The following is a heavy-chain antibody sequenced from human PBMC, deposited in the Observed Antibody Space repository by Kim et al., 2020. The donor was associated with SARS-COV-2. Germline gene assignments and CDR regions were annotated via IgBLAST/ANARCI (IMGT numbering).Heavy chain of an antibody. J-gene: IGHJ2*01. Sequence: GGSLRLSCAASGFSFEYYDMHWVRQTPGRGPGWVAVISHVGMKKNYTASVEGRFSISRDNSKSKVSLEMNSLRREETAVYHCAKFPSGWHNWYFDLWGRGSLVTVSS. CDR1: GFSFEYYD. CDR3: AKFPSGWHNWYFDL. D-gene: IGHD6-19*01. V-gene: IGHV3-30*18. CDR2: ISHVGMKK.